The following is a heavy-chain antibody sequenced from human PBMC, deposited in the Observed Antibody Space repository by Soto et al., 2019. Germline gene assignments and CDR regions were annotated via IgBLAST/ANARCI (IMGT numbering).Heavy chain of an antibody. CDR2: IYHSGST. Sequence: SETLSLTCAVSGGSISSGGYSWSWLRQPPGKCLEWIGYIYHSGSTYYNPSLKSRVTISVDRSKNQFSLMLISVTAADTAVYYCARTPDIWGQGTMVTASS. CDR1: GGSISSGGYS. J-gene: IGHJ3*02. CDR3: ARTPDI. V-gene: IGHV4-30-2*01.